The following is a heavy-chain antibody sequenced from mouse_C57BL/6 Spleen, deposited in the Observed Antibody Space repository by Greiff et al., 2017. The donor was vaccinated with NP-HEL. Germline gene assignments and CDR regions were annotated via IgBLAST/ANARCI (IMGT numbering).Heavy chain of an antibody. CDR1: GFTFSSYG. J-gene: IGHJ4*01. Sequence: EVKLVESGGDLVKPGGSLKLSCAASGFTFSSYGMSWVRQTPDRRLEWVATISSGGSYTSYPDSVKGRFTISRDTAKNTLYLQMSSLKSEDTAMYYCARQGTYYGKDYYAMDYWGQGTSVTVSS. D-gene: IGHD2-10*01. CDR3: ARQGTYYGKDYYAMDY. V-gene: IGHV5-6*01. CDR2: ISSGGSYT.